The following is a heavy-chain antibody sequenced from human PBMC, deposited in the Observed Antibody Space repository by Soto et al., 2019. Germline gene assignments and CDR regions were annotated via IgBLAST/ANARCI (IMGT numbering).Heavy chain of an antibody. J-gene: IGHJ4*02. D-gene: IGHD3-22*01. V-gene: IGHV1-46*01. CDR1: GYTFTSYY. CDR2: INPSGGST. CDR3: ARDYYDSSGYHPHQHYFDY. Sequence: ASVKVSCKASGYTFTSYYMHWVRQAPGQGLEWMGIINPSGGSTSYAQKFQGRVTMTRDTSTSTVYMELSSLRSEDTAVYYCARDYYDSSGYHPHQHYFDYWGQGTLVTVSS.